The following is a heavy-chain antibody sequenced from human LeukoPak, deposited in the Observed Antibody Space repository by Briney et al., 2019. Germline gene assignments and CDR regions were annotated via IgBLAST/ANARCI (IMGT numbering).Heavy chain of an antibody. CDR2: ISSSSSYI. V-gene: IGHV3-21*01. D-gene: IGHD6-13*01. CDR1: GFTFSSYS. J-gene: IGHJ4*02. Sequence: GGSLRLSCAASGFTFSSYSMNWVRQAPGKGLEWVSSISSSSSYIYYADSVKGRFTISRDNAKNSLYLQMNSLRAEDTAVYYCARDKGSWYEYYFDYWGQGTLVTVSS. CDR3: ARDKGSWYEYYFDY.